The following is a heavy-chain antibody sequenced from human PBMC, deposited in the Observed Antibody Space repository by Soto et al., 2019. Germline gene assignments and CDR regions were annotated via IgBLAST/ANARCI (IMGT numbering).Heavy chain of an antibody. D-gene: IGHD5-18*01. V-gene: IGHV4-59*01. CDR1: GGSISSYY. J-gene: IGHJ4*02. CDR3: ERGLILGYNYGPFDY. CDR2: IYYSGST. Sequence: SETLSLTCTVSGGSISSYYWSWIRQPPGKGLEWIGYIYYSGSTNYNPSLKSRVTISVDTSKNQFSLKLSSVTAADKAVYYCERGLILGYNYGPFDYWGQGNLVNVS.